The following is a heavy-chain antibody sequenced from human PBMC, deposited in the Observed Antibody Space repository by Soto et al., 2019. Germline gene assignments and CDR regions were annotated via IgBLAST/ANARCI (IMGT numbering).Heavy chain of an antibody. J-gene: IGHJ6*02. D-gene: IGHD3-3*01. CDR1: GGSISSYC. Sequence: QVQLQESGPGLVKPSETLSLTCTVSGGSISSYCWSWIRQPPGKGLEWIGDIYYSGSTNYNPSLKSRVTISVDTSKNQFSLKLSSVTAADTAVYYCARESESYYYYGMDVWGQGTTVTVSS. V-gene: IGHV4-59*01. CDR2: IYYSGST. CDR3: ARESESYYYYGMDV.